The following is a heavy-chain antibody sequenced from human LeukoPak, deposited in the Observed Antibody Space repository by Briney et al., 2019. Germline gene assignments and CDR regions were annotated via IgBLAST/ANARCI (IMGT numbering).Heavy chain of an antibody. CDR1: GFTFSSHS. J-gene: IGHJ3*02. CDR3: ASGEDAFDI. D-gene: IGHD3-10*01. Sequence: GGSLRLSCAASGFTFSSHSMNWVRQAPGKGLEWVSYISSSSSTIYYADSVKGRFTISRDNAKNSLYLQMNSLRAEDTAVYYCASGEDAFDIWGQGTMVTVSS. CDR2: ISSSSSTI. V-gene: IGHV3-48*01.